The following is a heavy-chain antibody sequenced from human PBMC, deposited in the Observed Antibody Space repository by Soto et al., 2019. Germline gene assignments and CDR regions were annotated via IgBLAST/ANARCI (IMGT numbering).Heavy chain of an antibody. V-gene: IGHV3-30-3*01. Sequence: GGSLRLSCAASGFTFSSYAMHWVRQAPGKGLEWVAVISYDGGNKYYADSVKGRFTISRDNSKNTLYLQMNSLRAEDTAVYYCARTGGDYVDFDIWGQGTMVTVS. CDR1: GFTFSSYA. J-gene: IGHJ3*02. D-gene: IGHD4-17*01. CDR3: ARTGGDYVDFDI. CDR2: ISYDGGNK.